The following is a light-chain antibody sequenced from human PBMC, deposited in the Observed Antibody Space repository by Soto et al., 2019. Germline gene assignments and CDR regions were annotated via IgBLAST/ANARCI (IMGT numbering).Light chain of an antibody. J-gene: IGKJ1*01. CDR1: QSVSSRY. V-gene: IGKV3-20*01. CDR2: ATS. Sequence: EIVLTQSPGTLSLSPGERATLSCRASQSVSSRYLAWYQQKPGQAPRLLIYATSSRATGIPDRFSGSGSGTDFTLTISRLEPVDFAVYYCQQYGSSPEWTFGQGTKVEIK. CDR3: QQYGSSPEWT.